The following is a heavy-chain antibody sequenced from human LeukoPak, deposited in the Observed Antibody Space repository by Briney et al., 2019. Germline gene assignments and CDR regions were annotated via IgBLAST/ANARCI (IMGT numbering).Heavy chain of an antibody. CDR2: IKQDGSEK. Sequence: PGGSLRLSCAASGFTFSSYWMSWVRQAPGKGLEWVANIKQDGSEKYYVDSVKGRFTISRDNAKNSLYLQMNNLRAEDTAVYYCARDIEAAGLFLDYWGQGTLVTVSS. D-gene: IGHD6-13*01. CDR3: ARDIEAAGLFLDY. CDR1: GFTFSSYW. J-gene: IGHJ4*02. V-gene: IGHV3-7*01.